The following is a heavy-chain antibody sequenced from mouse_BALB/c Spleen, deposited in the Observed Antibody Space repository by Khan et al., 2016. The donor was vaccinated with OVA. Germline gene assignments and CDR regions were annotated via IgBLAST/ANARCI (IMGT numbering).Heavy chain of an antibody. D-gene: IGHD2-14*01. CDR3: ASGARYNKALDALDY. Sequence: QIQLVQSGPELKKPGETVKISCKASGYTFTNYGINWVKQAPGKGLKWMGWINTYAGEPTYADDFKGRFAFTLETSANTAYLQINNLKYEDTAIYFGASGARYNKALDALDYWGQGTSVTVSS. CDR2: INTYAGEP. V-gene: IGHV9-3-1*01. CDR1: GYTFTNYG. J-gene: IGHJ4*01.